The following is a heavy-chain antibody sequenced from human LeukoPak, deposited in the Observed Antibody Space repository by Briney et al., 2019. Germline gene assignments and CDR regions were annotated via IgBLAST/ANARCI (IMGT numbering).Heavy chain of an antibody. Sequence: SVKVSCKTSGGTFSSYAISWVRQAPGQGLEWMGGIIPIFGTANYAQKIQGRVTISADESTSTAYMELSSLRSEDTAVYYCAREDSSGTPQELWGQGTLVTVSS. J-gene: IGHJ4*02. V-gene: IGHV1-69*13. D-gene: IGHD6-19*01. CDR3: AREDSSGTPQEL. CDR1: GGTFSSYA. CDR2: IIPIFGTA.